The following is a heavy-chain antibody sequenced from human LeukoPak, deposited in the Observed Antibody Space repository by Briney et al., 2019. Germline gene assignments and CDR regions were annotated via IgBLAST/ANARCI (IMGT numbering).Heavy chain of an antibody. CDR1: GDPNRIYY. CDR2: IYYSGST. D-gene: IGHD6-19*01. J-gene: IGHJ4*02. CDR3: AREAIYSSGWYGLFDY. Sequence: PSDTLSLICTVSGDPNRIYYWRWIRHPPGKGREDSGYIYYSGSTNYNPSLKSRVTISVDTSKNQFSLKLSSVTAADTAVYYCAREAIYSSGWYGLFDYWGQGTLVTVSS. V-gene: IGHV4-59*01.